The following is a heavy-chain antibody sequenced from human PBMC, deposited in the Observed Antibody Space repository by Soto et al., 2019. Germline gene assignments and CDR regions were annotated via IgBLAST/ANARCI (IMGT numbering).Heavy chain of an antibody. V-gene: IGHV4-59*01. D-gene: IGHD1-7*01. CDR2: ISSSGTI. CDR1: GGSIRDYF. Sequence: SETLSLTCSVSGGSIRDYFWAWIRQPPGRGLEWIGYISSSGTISYNSSLKSRVTISLDTSRNHFSLKLSSVTAADTAVYFCARDLKLVLPGNYYYYGMDVWGQGTTVTVSS. CDR3: ARDLKLVLPGNYYYYGMDV. J-gene: IGHJ6*02.